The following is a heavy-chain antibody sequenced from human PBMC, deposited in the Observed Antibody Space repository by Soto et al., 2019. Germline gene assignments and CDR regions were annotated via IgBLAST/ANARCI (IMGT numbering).Heavy chain of an antibody. V-gene: IGHV1-18*01. J-gene: IGHJ4*02. D-gene: IGHD6-19*01. CDR2: ISPYNANA. CDR3: AVRGSGTSNALLG. Sequence: QVQLVQSGAEVRKPGSSVKVSCKASGYSFLYYAITWVRQAPGQGLEWMGWISPYNANAKYAHRFQGRVTITTETSPSTAFLELKSLTSVDTALYVCAVRGSGTSNALLGWGQGTLVTVSS. CDR1: GYSFLYYA.